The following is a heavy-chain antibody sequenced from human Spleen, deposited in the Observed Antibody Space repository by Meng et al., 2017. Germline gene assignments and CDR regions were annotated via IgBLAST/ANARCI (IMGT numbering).Heavy chain of an antibody. CDR1: GYSFTGFY. CDR3: TRDGYSDCSRTSCFDF. D-gene: IGHD2-2*01. J-gene: IGHJ4*02. Sequence: ASVKVSCKASGYSFTGFYIHWVRRAPGQGLEWMGWISTNNGNPTYAQGFTGRFVFSLDTSVSTAYLQISTLKADDTAVYYCTRDGYSDCSRTSCFDFWGQGTLVTVSS. CDR2: ISTNNGNP. V-gene: IGHV7-4-1*02.